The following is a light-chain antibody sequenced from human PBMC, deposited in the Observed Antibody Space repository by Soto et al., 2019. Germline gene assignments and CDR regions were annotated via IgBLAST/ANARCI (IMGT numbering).Light chain of an antibody. V-gene: IGKV1-39*01. CDR3: QQSYITPRT. Sequence: DIQMTQSPSSLSASVRDRVTITCRASQSISSSLNWYQLKPGKAPKLLIYAASSLQSGVPSRFSGSGSGADFTLISSSLQPEDFATYYCQQSYITPRTFGQGTKVDIK. CDR2: AAS. CDR1: QSISSS. J-gene: IGKJ1*01.